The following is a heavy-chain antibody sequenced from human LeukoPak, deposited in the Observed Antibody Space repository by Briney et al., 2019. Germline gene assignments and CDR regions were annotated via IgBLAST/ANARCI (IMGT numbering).Heavy chain of an antibody. Sequence: GGSLRLSCAASGFTFSSYGMHWVRQAPGKGLEWVAVIWYDGSNKYYADSVKGRFTISRDNSKNTLYLQMNSLRAEDTAVYNCARGSIVSRYYMDVWGKGTTVTVSS. CDR3: ARGSIVSRYYMDV. D-gene: IGHD1-26*01. J-gene: IGHJ6*03. V-gene: IGHV3-33*01. CDR2: IWYDGSNK. CDR1: GFTFSSYG.